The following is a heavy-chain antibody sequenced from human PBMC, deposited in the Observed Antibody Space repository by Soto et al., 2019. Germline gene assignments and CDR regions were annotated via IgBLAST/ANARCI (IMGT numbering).Heavy chain of an antibody. V-gene: IGHV4-4*02. J-gene: IGHJ6*02. CDR3: ARDGRDIFYPYYYYGMDV. Sequence: QVQLQESGPGLVKPSGTLSLTCAVSGGSISSSNWWSWVRQPPGKGLEWIGEIYHSGSTNYNPSLKGRVTISVDKSKNQFSLKLSSVTAADTAVYYCARDGRDIFYPYYYYGMDVWGQGTTVTVSS. CDR1: GGSISSSNW. CDR2: IYHSGST. D-gene: IGHD3-9*01.